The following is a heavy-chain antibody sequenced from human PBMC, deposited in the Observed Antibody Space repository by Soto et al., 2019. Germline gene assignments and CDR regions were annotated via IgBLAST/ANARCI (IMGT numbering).Heavy chain of an antibody. D-gene: IGHD3-22*01. J-gene: IGHJ3*02. CDR3: ARDGYDSRGAFDI. Sequence: GGSLRLSCAASGFTFSSYAMHWVRQAPGKGLEWVAVISYDGSNKYYADSVKGRFTISRDNSKNKLYLQMNSLRAEDTAVYYCARDGYDSRGAFDIWGQGTMVTVSS. CDR1: GFTFSSYA. V-gene: IGHV3-30-3*01. CDR2: ISYDGSNK.